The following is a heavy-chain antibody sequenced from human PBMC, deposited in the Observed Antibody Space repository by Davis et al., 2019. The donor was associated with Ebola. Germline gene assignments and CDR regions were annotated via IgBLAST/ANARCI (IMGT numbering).Heavy chain of an antibody. CDR3: AKGLYGGSYGCYFDY. V-gene: IGHV3-23*01. J-gene: IGHJ4*02. CDR2: ICGRGRPT. Sequence: PGGSLRLSCATFEFNFNANYISWVRQTPGKGLEWVASICGRGRPTYYADSVMGRFTISRDNSENTLYLHIYSLRVDDTAIYYCAKGLYGGSYGCYFDYWGQGTLVTVSS. CDR1: EFNFNANY. D-gene: IGHD1-26*01.